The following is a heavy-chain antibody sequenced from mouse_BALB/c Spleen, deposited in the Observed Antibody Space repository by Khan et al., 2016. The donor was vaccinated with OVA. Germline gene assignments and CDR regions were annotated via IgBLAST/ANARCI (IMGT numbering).Heavy chain of an antibody. CDR3: AVILCYYRYSSFDY. V-gene: IGHV3-2*02. CDR2: ISYSGST. D-gene: IGHD2-14*01. CDR1: GYSITSDYA. Sequence: VQLKESGPGLVKPSQSPSLTCTVTGYSITSDYAWTWIRQFPGDKLEWMGYISYSGSTSYHPSLKSRISITRTKSKNRFFLQLNSVTTEDTATYDGAVILCYYRYSSFDYWGQGTTLTVSS. J-gene: IGHJ2*01.